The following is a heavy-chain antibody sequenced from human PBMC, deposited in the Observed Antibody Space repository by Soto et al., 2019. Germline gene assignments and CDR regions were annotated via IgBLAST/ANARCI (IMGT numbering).Heavy chain of an antibody. D-gene: IGHD2-2*01. CDR1: GFTVSSNY. Sequence: GGSLRLSCAASGFTVSSNYMSWVRQAPGKGLEWVSVIYSGGSTYYADSVKGRFTISRDNSKNTLYLQMNSLRAEDTAVYYCARDLCISTSCIRGYYYYGMDVWGQGTTVTVSS. V-gene: IGHV3-66*01. J-gene: IGHJ6*02. CDR2: IYSGGST. CDR3: ARDLCISTSCIRGYYYYGMDV.